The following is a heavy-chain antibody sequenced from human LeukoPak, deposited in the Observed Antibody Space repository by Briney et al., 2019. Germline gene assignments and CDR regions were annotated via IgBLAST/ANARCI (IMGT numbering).Heavy chain of an antibody. J-gene: IGHJ4*02. D-gene: IGHD3-16*01. CDR1: GFTFSSYW. V-gene: IGHV3-7*01. CDR3: ARGGLWGGDY. Sequence: GGSLRLSCAASGFTFSSYWMTWVRQAPGRGLEWVATIKADGSDKYYVNSVKGRFTNSRDNAKNSLSLQMDSLRAENTAVYYCARGGLWGGDYWGQGTLVTVSS. CDR2: IKADGSDK.